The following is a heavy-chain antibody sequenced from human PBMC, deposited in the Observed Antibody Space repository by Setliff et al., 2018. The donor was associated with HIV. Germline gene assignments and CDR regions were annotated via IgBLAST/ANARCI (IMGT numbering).Heavy chain of an antibody. D-gene: IGHD2-21*02. Sequence: PSETLSLTCSVSGVSITTDGYFWSWIRHYPGKGLEWIGYMYHTGNTYSNPSLASRLVMSLDPSKNQFSLKLNSMTAADTAMFYCAGGRYFRDISDSRFDFWGQGMLVTVS. CDR1: GVSITTDGYF. V-gene: IGHV4-31*03. CDR2: MYHTGNT. CDR3: AGGRYFRDISDSRFDF. J-gene: IGHJ4*02.